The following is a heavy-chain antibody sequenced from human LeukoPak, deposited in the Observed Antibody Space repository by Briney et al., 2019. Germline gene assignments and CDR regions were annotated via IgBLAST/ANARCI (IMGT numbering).Heavy chain of an antibody. CDR2: IYSSGNT. Sequence: SETLSLTCTVSGGSISSFYWSWIRQTPGKGLEWIGYIYSSGNTNYNPSLRGRVTISVDTSKNQFSLKLSSVTAADAAVYYCARTGITGTTADYWGQRTLVTVSS. CDR3: ARTGITGTTADY. CDR1: GGSISSFY. J-gene: IGHJ4*02. V-gene: IGHV4-59*08. D-gene: IGHD1-7*01.